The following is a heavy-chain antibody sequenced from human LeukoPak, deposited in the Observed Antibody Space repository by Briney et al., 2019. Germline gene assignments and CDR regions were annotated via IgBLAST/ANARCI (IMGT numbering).Heavy chain of an antibody. CDR1: GFTFSSYA. Sequence: GGSLRLSCAASGFTFSSYAMHWVRQAPGKGLEWVAVISYDGSNKYYADSVKGRFTISRDNSKNTLYLQMNSLRAEDTAVYYCARAEYVDTAMDHPYYFDYWGQGTLVTVSS. CDR3: ARAEYVDTAMDHPYYFDY. V-gene: IGHV3-30*04. J-gene: IGHJ4*02. CDR2: ISYDGSNK. D-gene: IGHD5-18*01.